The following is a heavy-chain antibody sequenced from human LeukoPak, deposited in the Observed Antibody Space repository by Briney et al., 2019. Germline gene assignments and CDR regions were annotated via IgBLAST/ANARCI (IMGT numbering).Heavy chain of an antibody. V-gene: IGHV4-34*01. CDR3: ARGPRRFDP. J-gene: IGHJ5*02. CDR1: GGSFSGYY. Sequence: SETLSLTCAVYGGSFSGYYWSWIRQPPGKGLGWIGEINHSGSTNYNPSLKSRVTISVDTSKNQFSLKLSSVTAADTAVYYCARGPRRFDPWGQGTLVTVSS. CDR2: INHSGST.